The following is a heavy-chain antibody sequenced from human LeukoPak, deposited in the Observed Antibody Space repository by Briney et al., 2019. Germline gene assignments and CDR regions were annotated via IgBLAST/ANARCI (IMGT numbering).Heavy chain of an antibody. CDR3: ARSPYGGYGDN. CDR1: GFTLSRYG. CDR2: IWNDGRNK. D-gene: IGHD4-17*01. Sequence: PGRSLRLSCAASGFTLSRYGMHWVRQAPGKGLEWVAVIWNDGRNKYYADSVKGRFTISRDNSKNTVYLQMNSLRAEDTAVYYCARSPYGGYGDNWGQGTLVTVSS. J-gene: IGHJ4*02. V-gene: IGHV3-33*01.